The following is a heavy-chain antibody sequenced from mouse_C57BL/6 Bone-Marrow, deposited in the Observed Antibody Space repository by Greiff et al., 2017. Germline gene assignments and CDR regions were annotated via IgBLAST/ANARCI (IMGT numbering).Heavy chain of an antibody. J-gene: IGHJ4*01. CDR2: IYPRSGNT. CDR1: GYTFTSYG. Sequence: VQLQESGAELARPGASVKLSCKASGYTFTSYGISWVKQRTGQGLEWIGDIYPRSGNTYYNEKFKGKATLTADKSSSTAYMELRSLTSEDSAVYFGASSRYAMDYWGQGTSVTVSS. CDR3: ASSRYAMDY. D-gene: IGHD6-1*01. V-gene: IGHV1-81*01.